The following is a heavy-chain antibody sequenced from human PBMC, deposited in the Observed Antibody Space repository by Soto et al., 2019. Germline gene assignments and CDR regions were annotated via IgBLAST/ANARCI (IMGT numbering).Heavy chain of an antibody. CDR1: GYNFIAYA. Sequence: QVQLVQSGAEVKKPGAPVKVSCKASGYNFIAYAIHWVRQAPGQGLEWMGRIDAANGNTRYSQRFEGRVSITRYSSAITVYVEVSSLRLEDTAIYDCSREGYQFGSGTYKTYLENWVQGTLVTVSS. D-gene: IGHD3-10*01. CDR3: SREGYQFGSGTYKTYLEN. V-gene: IGHV1-3*01. CDR2: IDAANGNT. J-gene: IGHJ4*02.